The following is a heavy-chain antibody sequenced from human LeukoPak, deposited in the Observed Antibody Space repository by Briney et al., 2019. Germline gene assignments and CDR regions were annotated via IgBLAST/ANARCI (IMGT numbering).Heavy chain of an antibody. CDR1: GGSLSGYY. V-gene: IGHV4-59*08. CDR3: TRTLQSGHSDY. CDR2: IYNDGRT. J-gene: IGHJ4*02. D-gene: IGHD4-4*01. Sequence: ETLSLTCSVSGGSLSGYYWSWIRQTPEKGLEWIAYIYNDGRTNYNPSLKSRATISVDMSHNQFSLKLKSVTAADTAVYFCTRTLQSGHSDYWGQGTRVTVSS.